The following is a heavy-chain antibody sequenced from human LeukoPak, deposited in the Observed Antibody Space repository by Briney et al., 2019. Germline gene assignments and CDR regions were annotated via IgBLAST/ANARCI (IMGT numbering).Heavy chain of an antibody. D-gene: IGHD5-18*01. Sequence: GGSLRLSCAASGFTFSTYAMHWLRQAPGKGLEYVSAISTNGGSTYYANSVKGRFTISRDNSKNTLYLQMGSLRAEDMAVYYCARDSSREDTASGMPNYWGQGTLVTVSS. J-gene: IGHJ4*02. CDR3: ARDSSREDTASGMPNY. V-gene: IGHV3-64*01. CDR1: GFTFSTYA. CDR2: ISTNGGST.